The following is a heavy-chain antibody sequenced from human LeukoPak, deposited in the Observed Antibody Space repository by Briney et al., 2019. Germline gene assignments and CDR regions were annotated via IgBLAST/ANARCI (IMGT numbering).Heavy chain of an antibody. CDR3: AKADAAAGPLDY. CDR2: ISYDGSNK. D-gene: IGHD6-13*01. J-gene: IGHJ4*02. Sequence: GRSLRLSCAASGFTFSSYGMHWVRQAPGKGLEWVAVISYDGSNKYYADSVKGRFTISRDNSKNTLYLQMNSLRAEDTAVYYCAKADAAAGPLDYWGQGTLVTVSS. V-gene: IGHV3-30*18. CDR1: GFTFSSYG.